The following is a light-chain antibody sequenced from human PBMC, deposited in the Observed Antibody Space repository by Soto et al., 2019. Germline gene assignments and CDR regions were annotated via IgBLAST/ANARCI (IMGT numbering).Light chain of an antibody. Sequence: DIVMTQSPLSLPVTPGEPASISCRSPQSLLHSNGYNYLDWYLQKPGQSPQLLIYLGSNRASGVPDRFSGSGSGTDFTLKISRVEAEDVGVYYCMQARQTPKTFGGGTKVDI. CDR1: QSLLHSNGYNY. V-gene: IGKV2-28*01. CDR2: LGS. CDR3: MQARQTPKT. J-gene: IGKJ4*01.